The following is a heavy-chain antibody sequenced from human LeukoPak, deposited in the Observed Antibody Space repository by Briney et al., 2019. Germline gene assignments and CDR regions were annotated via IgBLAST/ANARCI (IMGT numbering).Heavy chain of an antibody. CDR3: ARVGVGCSSTSCYYWFDP. V-gene: IGHV3-7*01. Sequence: PGGSLRLSCAASGFTFSSYWMSWVRQAPGKGLEWVANIKQDGSEKYYVDSVKGRFTISRDNAKNSLYLQMNSLRAEDTAVYYCARVGVGCSSTSCYYWFDPWGQGTLFTASS. J-gene: IGHJ5*02. D-gene: IGHD2-2*01. CDR1: GFTFSSYW. CDR2: IKQDGSEK.